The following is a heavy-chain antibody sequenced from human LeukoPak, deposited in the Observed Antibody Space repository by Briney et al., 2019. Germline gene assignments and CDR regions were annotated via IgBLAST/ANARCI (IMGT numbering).Heavy chain of an antibody. Sequence: SETLSLTCAVYGGSFSGYYWSWIRQPPGKGLEWIGEISHSGSTNYNPSLKSRVTLSVDTSKNQFSLKLSSVTAADTAVYYCSRGLPGYWGQGTLVIVSS. CDR1: GGSFSGYY. CDR3: SRGLPGY. J-gene: IGHJ4*02. V-gene: IGHV4-34*01. CDR2: ISHSGST. D-gene: IGHD2-15*01.